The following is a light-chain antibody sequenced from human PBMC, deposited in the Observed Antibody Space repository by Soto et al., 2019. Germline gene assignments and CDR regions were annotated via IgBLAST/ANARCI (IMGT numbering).Light chain of an antibody. CDR1: SSDIGSYDH. CDR3: ISYTDRQSYL. CDR2: AVS. Sequence: QSVLTQPASVSGSPGQSITISCSGTSSDIGSYDHVAWYQQFPGKSPKLIIYAVSDRPSGVSDRFSGSKSGISASRTISGLQTEDEADYYCISYTDRQSYLFGTGTKVTVL. J-gene: IGLJ1*01. V-gene: IGLV2-14*03.